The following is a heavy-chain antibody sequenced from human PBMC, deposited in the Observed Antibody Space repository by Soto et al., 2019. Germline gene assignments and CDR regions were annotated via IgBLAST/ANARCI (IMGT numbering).Heavy chain of an antibody. CDR3: ARIEVFYDSSGYYFNNFDY. J-gene: IGHJ4*02. V-gene: IGHV4-30-4*02. CDR1: GGSISSGDYY. Sequence: SETLSLTCTVSGGSISSGDYYWSWIRQPPGKGLEWIGYIYYSGSTNYNPSLKSRLTISVDTSKNQLSLRLSSVTAADTAVYYCARIEVFYDSSGYYFNNFDYWGPGTLVTVSS. CDR2: IYYSGST. D-gene: IGHD3-22*01.